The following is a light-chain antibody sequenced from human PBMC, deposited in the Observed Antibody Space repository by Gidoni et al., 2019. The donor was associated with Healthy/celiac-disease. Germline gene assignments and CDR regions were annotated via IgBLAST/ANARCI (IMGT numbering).Light chain of an antibody. J-gene: IGKJ1*01. Sequence: DIQMTQSSSTLSASVGDRVTITCRASQSISSWLAWYQQKPGKAPKLLIYKASSLESGVPSRFSGSGSGTEFTLTISSLQPDDFATYYCQQYNSYSRTFXXXTKVEIK. CDR3: QQYNSYSRT. V-gene: IGKV1-5*03. CDR1: QSISSW. CDR2: KAS.